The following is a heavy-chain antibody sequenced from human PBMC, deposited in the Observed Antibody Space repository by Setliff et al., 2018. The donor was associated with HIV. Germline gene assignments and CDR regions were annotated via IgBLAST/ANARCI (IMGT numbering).Heavy chain of an antibody. CDR2: ISAYNDNT. J-gene: IGHJ4*02. CDR3: ARDLGYCTSTSCYGVFDY. V-gene: IGHV1-18*01. CDR1: GYTFSTYG. Sequence: ASVKVSCKASGYTFSTYGISWVRQAPGQGLEWMGWISAYNDNTNYAQKVQGRVTMTTDTSTSTAYMVLRSLRSDDTAVYYCARDLGYCTSTSCYGVFDYWGQGTLVTVSS. D-gene: IGHD2-2*01.